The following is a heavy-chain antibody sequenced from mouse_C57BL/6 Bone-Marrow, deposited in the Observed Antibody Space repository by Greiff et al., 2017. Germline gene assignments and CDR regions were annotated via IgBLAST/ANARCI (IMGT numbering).Heavy chain of an antibody. CDR1: GYTFTSYW. CDR3: ARAPIYYYGSSYVDYYAMDY. D-gene: IGHD1-1*01. Sequence: QVQLQQPGAELVMPGASVKLSCKASGYTFTSYWMHWVKQRPGQGLEWIGEIDPSDSYTNYNQKFKGKSTLTVEKSSRAAYMQLSSLTSVDSAVDYCARAPIYYYGSSYVDYYAMDYWGQGTSVTVSS. J-gene: IGHJ4*01. CDR2: IDPSDSYT. V-gene: IGHV1-69*01.